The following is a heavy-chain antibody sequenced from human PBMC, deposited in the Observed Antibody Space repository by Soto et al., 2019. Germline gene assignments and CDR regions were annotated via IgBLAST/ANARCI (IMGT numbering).Heavy chain of an antibody. CDR1: GYTFTSYY. V-gene: IGHV1-46*03. Sequence: ASVKVSCKASGYTFTSYYMHWVRQAPGQGLEWMGIINPSGGSTSYAQKFQGRVTMTRDTSTSTVYMELSSLRSEDTAVYYCARFFGDFWSGYPFLIHNSGRKGAFDIWGQGTMVTVSS. J-gene: IGHJ3*02. CDR2: INPSGGST. D-gene: IGHD3-3*01. CDR3: ARFFGDFWSGYPFLIHNSGRKGAFDI.